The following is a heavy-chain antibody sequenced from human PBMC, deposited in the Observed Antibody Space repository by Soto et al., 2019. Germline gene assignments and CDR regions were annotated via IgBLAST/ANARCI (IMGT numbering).Heavy chain of an antibody. V-gene: IGHV4-4*02. CDR2: IYHSGST. CDR3: ARGIAAAPPRNWFDP. J-gene: IGHJ5*02. D-gene: IGHD6-13*01. CDR1: SGSISSSNW. Sequence: PSETLSLTCAVSSGSISSSNWWSWVRQPPGKGLEWIGEIYHSGSTNYNPSLKSRVTISVDKSKNQFSLKLSSVTAADTAVYYCARGIAAAPPRNWFDPWGQGTLVTVSS.